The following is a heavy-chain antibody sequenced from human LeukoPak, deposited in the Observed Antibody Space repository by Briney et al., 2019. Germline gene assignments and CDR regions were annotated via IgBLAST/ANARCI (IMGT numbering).Heavy chain of an antibody. D-gene: IGHD3-10*01. J-gene: IGHJ4*02. CDR2: IYYSGST. V-gene: IGHV4-59*01. CDR3: ARVSHYGSGSYDY. CDR1: GGSISSYY. Sequence: SETLSLTCTVSGGSISSYYWRWIRQPPGKGLEWIGYIYYSGSTNYNPSLKSRVTISVDTSKNQFSLKLSSVTAADTAVYYCARVSHYGSGSYDYWGQGTLVTVSS.